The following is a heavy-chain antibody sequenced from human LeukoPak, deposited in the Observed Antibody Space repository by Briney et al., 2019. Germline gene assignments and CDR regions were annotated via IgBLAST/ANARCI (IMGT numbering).Heavy chain of an antibody. J-gene: IGHJ4*02. CDR2: INPSGGST. CDR3: ARDRITIFGVVIIPWDY. V-gene: IGHV1-46*01. D-gene: IGHD3-3*01. CDR1: GYTFTSYY. Sequence: ASVKVSCKASGYTFTSYYMHWVRQAPGQGLEWMGIINPSGGSTSYAQKFQGRVTMTRDMSTSTVYMELSSLRSEDTAAYYCARDRITIFGVVIIPWDYWGQGTLVTVSS.